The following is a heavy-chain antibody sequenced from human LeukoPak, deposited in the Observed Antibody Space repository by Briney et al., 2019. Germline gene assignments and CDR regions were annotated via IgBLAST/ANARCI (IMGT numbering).Heavy chain of an antibody. V-gene: IGHV4-4*07. CDR2: IYTSGST. J-gene: IGHJ5*02. CDR3: ARGSYDSSGYYRWFDP. D-gene: IGHD3-22*01. Sequence: PSETLSLTCTVSGGSISSYYWSWIRQPAGKGLEWIGRIYTSGSTNYNPSLKSRVTISVDTSKNQFSLKLSSVTAADTAVYYCARGSYDSSGYYRWFDPWGQGTLVTVSS. CDR1: GGSISSYY.